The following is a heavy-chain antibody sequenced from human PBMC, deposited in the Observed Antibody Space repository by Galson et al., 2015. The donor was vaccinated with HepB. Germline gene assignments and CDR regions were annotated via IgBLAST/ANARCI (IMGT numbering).Heavy chain of an antibody. J-gene: IGHJ5*02. CDR1: GGTFSDYA. CDR2: IIPMFHTE. D-gene: IGHD2-2*02. Sequence: VKVSCKASGGTFSDYAISWVRQAPGQGLEWMGGIIPMFHTENYAQKFQGRVTITADESTTTAYMELSSLRSDDTAVYYCALSLFGYTSATWFDPWGQGTLVTVSS. V-gene: IGHV1-69*01. CDR3: ALSLFGYTSATWFDP.